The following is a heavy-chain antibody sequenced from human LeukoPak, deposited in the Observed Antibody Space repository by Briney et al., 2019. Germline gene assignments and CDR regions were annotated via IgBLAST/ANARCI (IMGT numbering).Heavy chain of an antibody. CDR2: INHSGST. Sequence: PSETLSLTCAVYGGAFSGYYWSWIRQPPGKGLEWIGEINHSGSTNYNPSLKSRVTISVDTSKNQFSLKLSSVTAADTAVYYCARSGYSSGWYPRSQFDYWGQGTLVTVSS. D-gene: IGHD6-19*01. CDR1: GGAFSGYY. CDR3: ARSGYSSGWYPRSQFDY. V-gene: IGHV4-34*01. J-gene: IGHJ4*02.